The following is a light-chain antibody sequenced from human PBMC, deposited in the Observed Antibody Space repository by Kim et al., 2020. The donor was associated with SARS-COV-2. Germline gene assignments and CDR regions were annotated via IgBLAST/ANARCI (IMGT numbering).Light chain of an antibody. V-gene: IGKV1-17*03. Sequence: SVAHTLTITDLASKAIHNYLVWLQLITGIAPWRLMYATSSLQSVVPSRFSGSGSGTKFTLTISGLQPEDVATYYCLQHDSYPRTFGQGTKVYIK. CDR1: KAIHNY. CDR2: ATS. J-gene: IGKJ1*01. CDR3: LQHDSYPRT.